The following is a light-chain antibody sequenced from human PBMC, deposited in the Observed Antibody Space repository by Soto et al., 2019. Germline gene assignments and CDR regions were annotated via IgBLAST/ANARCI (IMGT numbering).Light chain of an antibody. CDR3: QQANSFPLP. J-gene: IGKJ4*01. CDR1: QGISSW. Sequence: DIQMTQSTSYVSASVGDIVSITCRASQGISSWLAWYQQKPGRAPKLLIYTGSSLQSGVPSRFSGTGSGTDFTLTISSLQPEDVATYYCQQANSFPLPFGGGTKVELK. CDR2: TGS. V-gene: IGKV1-12*01.